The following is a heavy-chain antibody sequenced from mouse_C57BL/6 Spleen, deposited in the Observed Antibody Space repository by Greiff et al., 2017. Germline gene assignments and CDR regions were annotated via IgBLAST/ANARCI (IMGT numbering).Heavy chain of an antibody. Sequence: EVKVEESGGGLVKPGGSLKLSCAASGFTFSSYAMSWVRQTPEKRLEWVATISDGGSYTYYPDNVKGRFTISGDNAKNNLYLQMSHLKSEDTAMYYCARDGTGDYWGQGTTLTVSS. V-gene: IGHV5-4*01. D-gene: IGHD4-1*01. CDR3: ARDGTGDY. CDR1: GFTFSSYA. CDR2: ISDGGSYT. J-gene: IGHJ2*01.